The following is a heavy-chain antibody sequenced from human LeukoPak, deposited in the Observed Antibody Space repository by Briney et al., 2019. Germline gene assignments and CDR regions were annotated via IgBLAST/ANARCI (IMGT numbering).Heavy chain of an antibody. CDR2: ITSNGDRT. J-gene: IGHJ3*02. D-gene: IGHD1-26*01. CDR3: ARVGSWDAFDI. CDR1: GFTFSNSA. V-gene: IGHV3-64*01. Sequence: GGSLRLSCAASGFTFSNSAMHWVRQAPGKGPEYVSAITSNGDRTYYANSVKGRFTISRDNSKNTLYLQMGSLRAEDMAVYNCARVGSWDAFDIWGQGTMVTVSS.